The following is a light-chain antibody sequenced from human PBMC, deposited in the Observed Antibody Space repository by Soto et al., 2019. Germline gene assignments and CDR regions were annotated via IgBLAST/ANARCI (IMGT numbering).Light chain of an antibody. CDR2: GNS. Sequence: QSVLTQPPSVSWAPGQRVTISCTGSSSNIGAGYDVHWYQQLPGTAPKLLVYGNSNRPSGVPDRFSGSKSGTSASLAITGLQAEDEADYYCQSYDSSLSGSYVFGTGPKVTX. CDR3: QSYDSSLSGSYV. CDR1: SSNIGAGYD. J-gene: IGLJ1*01. V-gene: IGLV1-40*01.